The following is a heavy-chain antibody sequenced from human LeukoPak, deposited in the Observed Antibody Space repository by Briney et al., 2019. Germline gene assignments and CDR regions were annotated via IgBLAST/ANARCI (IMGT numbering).Heavy chain of an antibody. Sequence: SETLSLTCAVSGGSISTYYWSWIRQPPGKGLEWIGSIYRSGSTNYNPSLKSRVTISVDTSKNQFSLKLNSVTAADTAVYYCARGRNLEWFDYWGQGTLVTVSS. CDR3: ARGRNLEWFDY. CDR1: GGSISTYY. CDR2: IYRSGST. J-gene: IGHJ5*01. V-gene: IGHV4-59*13. D-gene: IGHD3-3*01.